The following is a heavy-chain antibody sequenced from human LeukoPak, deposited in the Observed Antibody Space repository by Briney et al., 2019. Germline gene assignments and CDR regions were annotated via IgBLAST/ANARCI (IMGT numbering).Heavy chain of an antibody. CDR2: IYYSGST. CDR1: GGSISSGGYY. V-gene: IGHV4-31*03. Sequence: TSQTLSLTCTVSGGSISSGGYYWSWIRQHPGKGLEWIGYIYYSGSTYYNPSLKSRVTISVDTSKNQFSLKLSSATAADTAVYYCARDSRGGYYYGMDVWGQGTTVTVSS. D-gene: IGHD3-16*01. CDR3: ARDSRGGYYYGMDV. J-gene: IGHJ6*02.